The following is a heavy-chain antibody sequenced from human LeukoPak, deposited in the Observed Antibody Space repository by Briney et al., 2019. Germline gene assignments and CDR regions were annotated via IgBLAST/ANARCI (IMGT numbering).Heavy chain of an antibody. V-gene: IGHV5-51*01. CDR2: IYPVDSDT. CDR1: GYSFTSYW. D-gene: IGHD6-13*01. J-gene: IGHJ4*02. CDR3: ARSSSTTFDY. Sequence: GEPLKTSSKGSGYSFTSYWIGWVRQMPGKGLEWMGIIYPVDSDTRYSPSFQCQVAISADKSISTAYLQWSSLKASDTAMYYCARSSSTTFDYWGRGTVVTVSS.